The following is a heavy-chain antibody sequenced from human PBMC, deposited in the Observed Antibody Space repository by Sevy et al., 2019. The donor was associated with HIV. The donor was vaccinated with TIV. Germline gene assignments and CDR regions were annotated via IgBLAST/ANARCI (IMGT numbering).Heavy chain of an antibody. CDR1: GFTFGGSA. J-gene: IGHJ6*02. V-gene: IGHV3-73*01. CDR3: TGLGGTVVTPYYAMDV. Sequence: GGSLRLSCAASGFTFGGSAMHWVRQASGKGLEWVGRIRSKANNYATAHAASVKGRFTISRDDSKNTAYLQMNSLKTEDTAVYYCTGLGGTVVTPYYAMDVWGQGTTVTVSS. CDR2: IRSKANNYAT. D-gene: IGHD2-21*02.